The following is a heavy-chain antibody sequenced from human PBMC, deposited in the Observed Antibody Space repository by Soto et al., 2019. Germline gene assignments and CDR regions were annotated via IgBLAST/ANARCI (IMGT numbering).Heavy chain of an antibody. V-gene: IGHV3-30-3*01. J-gene: IGHJ6*02. CDR1: GFTFRNHA. D-gene: IGHD2-15*01. Sequence: QVQLVESGGGVVQPGGSLRLSCAASGFTFRNHAMHWVRQAPGKGLECLAVIAHDGSNAFYRDSVKGRFTVSRDNSKNTLYLYMNSRRSEHTGVYYCARGDREDILVVVGARPGEYGTDIWGQGTTVIVSS. CDR3: ARGDREDILVVVGARPGEYGTDI. CDR2: IAHDGSNA.